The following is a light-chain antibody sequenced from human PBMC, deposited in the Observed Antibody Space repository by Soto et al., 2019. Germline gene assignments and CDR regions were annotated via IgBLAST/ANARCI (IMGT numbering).Light chain of an antibody. CDR3: AAWEDSLNGVV. V-gene: IGLV1-44*01. Sequence: QSVLTQPPSASGTPGQRVTISCSGSSSNIGSNTVNWYQQLPGTATKLLIYSNNQRPSGVTDRFSGYKSGTSASLAISGLQAADEADYYCAAWEDSLNGVVFGGGTKVTVL. CDR1: SSNIGSNT. CDR2: SNN. J-gene: IGLJ2*01.